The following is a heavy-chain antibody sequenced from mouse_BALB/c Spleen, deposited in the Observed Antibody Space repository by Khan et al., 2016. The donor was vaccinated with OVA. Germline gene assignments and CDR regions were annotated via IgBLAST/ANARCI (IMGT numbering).Heavy chain of an antibody. V-gene: IGHV5-9-3*01. CDR3: ARSLVDDYEMDY. J-gene: IGHJ4*01. Sequence: EVELVESGGGVVKPGGSLKLSCSASGFPFSSFSMSWVRQTPETRLEWVATISTGGHYTFYPDTLKGRFTISRDNARNTLYLQLSSLRSEDTAMYYCARSLVDDYEMDYWGQGTSVTVSS. D-gene: IGHD1-1*01. CDR1: GFPFSSFS. CDR2: ISTGGHYT.